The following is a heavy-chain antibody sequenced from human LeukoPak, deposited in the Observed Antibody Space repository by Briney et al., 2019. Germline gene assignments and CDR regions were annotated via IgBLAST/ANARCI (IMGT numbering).Heavy chain of an antibody. D-gene: IGHD3-10*01. CDR1: GGSIRSGIYY. CDR2: IDTSGST. J-gene: IGHJ5*02. V-gene: IGHV4-61*02. CDR3: ARYTSYYGSGSYLGWFDP. Sequence: SQTLSLTCTVSGGSIRSGIYYWSWIRQPAGKGLEWIGRIDTSGSTNYSPSLKRRVTISADTSGNLFSLKVISVTAADTAVYYCARYTSYYGSGSYLGWFDPWGQGTPVTVSS.